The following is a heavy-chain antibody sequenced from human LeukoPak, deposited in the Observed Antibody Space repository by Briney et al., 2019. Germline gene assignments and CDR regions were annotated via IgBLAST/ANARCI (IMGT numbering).Heavy chain of an antibody. CDR2: IDLTGSDR. D-gene: IGHD1-14*01. V-gene: IGHV3-21*06. CDR1: GLTFSTSG. CDR3: ATETNGRHYDY. J-gene: IGHJ4*02. Sequence: GGSLRHSCTASGLTFSTSGFNWVRQAPGKGLEWVSSIDLTGSDRYNEDSIKGRFTISRDNANNFLYLQMNSLRAEDTAVYYCATETNGRHYDYWGQGTLLTVSS.